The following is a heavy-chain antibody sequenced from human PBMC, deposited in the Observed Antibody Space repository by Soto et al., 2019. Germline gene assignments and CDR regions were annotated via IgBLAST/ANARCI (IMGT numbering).Heavy chain of an antibody. CDR2: IYYSGST. V-gene: IGHV4-30-4*01. CDR3: ARDCLLSYSSSSRGASGMDV. D-gene: IGHD6-6*01. J-gene: IGHJ6*02. Sequence: SETLSLTCTVSGGSISSGDYYWSWIRQPPGKGLEWIGYIYYSGSTYYNPSLRSRVTISVDTSKNQFSLKLSSVTAADTAVYYCARDCLLSYSSSSRGASGMDVWGQRTTVTVSS. CDR1: GGSISSGDYY.